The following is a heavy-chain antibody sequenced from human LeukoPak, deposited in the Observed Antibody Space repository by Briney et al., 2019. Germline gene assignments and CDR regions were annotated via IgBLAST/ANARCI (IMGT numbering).Heavy chain of an antibody. Sequence: GESLKISCKGSGYSSPTHWIAWVRPMPGKGLEWSGSIYPDESNSRCSPSFQGQVTISADKSIRTAYLQWSSLKAADTAMYYCARPPSRGYSSSFEYWGQGTLVTVSS. CDR2: IYPDESNS. V-gene: IGHV5-51*01. D-gene: IGHD2-2*03. CDR1: GYSSPTHW. CDR3: ARPPSRGYSSSFEY. J-gene: IGHJ4*02.